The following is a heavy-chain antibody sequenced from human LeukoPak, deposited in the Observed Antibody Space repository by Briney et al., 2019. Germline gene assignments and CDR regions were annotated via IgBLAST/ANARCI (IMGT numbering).Heavy chain of an antibody. D-gene: IGHD2-15*01. CDR1: GGSFSGYY. CDR2: INHSGST. CDR3: ARGGLRYCSGGSCYNWFDP. V-gene: IGHV4-34*01. Sequence: PSETLSLTCAVYGGSFSGYYWSWIRQPPGKGLEWIGEINHSGSTNYNPSLKSRVTISVDTSKNQFSLKLSSVTAADTAVYYCARGGLRYCSGGSCYNWFDPWGQGTLVTVSS. J-gene: IGHJ5*02.